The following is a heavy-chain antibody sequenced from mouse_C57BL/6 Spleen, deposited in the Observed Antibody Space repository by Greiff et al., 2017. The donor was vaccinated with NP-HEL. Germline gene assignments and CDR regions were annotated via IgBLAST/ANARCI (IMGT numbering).Heavy chain of an antibody. D-gene: IGHD1-1*01. CDR1: GYTFTSYW. CDR2: IYPNSGST. V-gene: IGHV1-64*01. J-gene: IGHJ2*01. CDR3: ARGGYSLDY. Sequence: QVQLQQPGAELVKPGASVKLSCKASGYTFTSYWMHWVKQRPGQGLEWIGMIYPNSGSTNYNEKFKGKATLTVDKSSSTAYMQLSSLTSEDSAVYYCARGGYSLDYWGQGTTLTVSS.